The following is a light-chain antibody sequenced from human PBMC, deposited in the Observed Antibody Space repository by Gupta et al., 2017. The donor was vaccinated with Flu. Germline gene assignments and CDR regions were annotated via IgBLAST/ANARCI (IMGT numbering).Light chain of an antibody. CDR1: QDISND. Sequence: IQMTQSPSSVSASLGDRVTMICRASQDISNDVAWFQQKPGKAPELLIYEASSSESGVPSRFSGSGYGTEFTLTISSLQPDDFATYYCQQHDSYSITFGRGTKVEI. CDR3: QQHDSYSIT. V-gene: IGKV1-5*03. J-gene: IGKJ4*01. CDR2: EAS.